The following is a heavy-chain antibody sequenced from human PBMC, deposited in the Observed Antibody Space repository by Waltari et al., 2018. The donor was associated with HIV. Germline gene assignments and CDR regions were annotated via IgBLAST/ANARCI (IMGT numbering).Heavy chain of an antibody. D-gene: IGHD6-6*01. CDR3: AREYSSSSRTGDY. CDR1: GYTFPGYY. V-gene: IGHV1-2*02. J-gene: IGHJ4*02. CDR2: INPNSGGT. Sequence: QVQLVQSGAELKKPGASVKVSCKASGYTFPGYYMHWVRQATGQGLEWMGWINPNSGGTNYAQKFQGRVTMTRDTSISTAYMELSRLRSDDTAVYYCAREYSSSSRTGDYWGQGTLVTVSS.